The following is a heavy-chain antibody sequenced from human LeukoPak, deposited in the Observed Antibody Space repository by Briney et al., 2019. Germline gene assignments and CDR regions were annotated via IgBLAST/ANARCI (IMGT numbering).Heavy chain of an antibody. V-gene: IGHV3-48*01. CDR2: ISSSSSTI. CDR3: ARVGPPYPDTAMATFDY. D-gene: IGHD5-18*01. Sequence: GGSLRLSCAASGFTFSGYSMNWVRQAPGKGLEWVSYISSSSSTIYYADSVKGRFTISRDNAKNSLYLQMNSLRAEDTAVYYCARVGPPYPDTAMATFDYWGQGTLVTVSS. CDR1: GFTFSGYS. J-gene: IGHJ4*02.